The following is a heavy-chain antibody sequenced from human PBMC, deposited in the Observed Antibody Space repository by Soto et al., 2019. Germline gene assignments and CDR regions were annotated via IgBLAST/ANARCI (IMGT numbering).Heavy chain of an antibody. CDR1: XXXFXXXX. D-gene: IGHD3-9*01. V-gene: IGHV3-74*01. Sequence: XGSXRLSXXASXXXFXXXXXXXXXQXPXXGXVWVXXXXXEGSSKNYADSVKGRFTISRDNAKNTLYLQMNSLRAEDTAVYYCAREGKYYDILTGYYMDXFDIWGQGTMVTVSS. CDR2: XXXEGSSK. J-gene: IGHJ3*02. CDR3: AREGKYYDILTGYYMDXFDI.